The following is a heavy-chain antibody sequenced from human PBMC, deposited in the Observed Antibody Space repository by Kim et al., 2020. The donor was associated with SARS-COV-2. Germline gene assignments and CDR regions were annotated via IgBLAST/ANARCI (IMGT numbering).Heavy chain of an antibody. CDR1: GGSISSYY. J-gene: IGHJ6*02. CDR3: AREPNGDYGMDV. Sequence: SETLSLTCTVSGGSISSYYWSWIRQPPGKGLEWIGYIYYSGSTNYNPSLKSRVTISVDTSKNQFSLKLSSVTAADTAVYYCAREPNGDYGMDVWGQGTTVTVSS. D-gene: IGHD4-17*01. CDR2: IYYSGST. V-gene: IGHV4-59*01.